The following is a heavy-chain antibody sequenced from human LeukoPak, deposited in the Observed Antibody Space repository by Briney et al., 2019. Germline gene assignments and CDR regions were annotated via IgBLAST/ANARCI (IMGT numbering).Heavy chain of an antibody. Sequence: PGGSLRLSCAASGFTFSSYSMNWVRQAPGKGLEWVSSITIGSSYIYYADSVKGRFTISRDNAKNSLSLQMNSLRADDTAVYYCAGDEGWTFDIWGQGTKVTVSS. CDR3: AGDEGWTFDI. D-gene: IGHD5-24*01. V-gene: IGHV3-21*01. CDR1: GFTFSSYS. CDR2: ITIGSSYI. J-gene: IGHJ3*02.